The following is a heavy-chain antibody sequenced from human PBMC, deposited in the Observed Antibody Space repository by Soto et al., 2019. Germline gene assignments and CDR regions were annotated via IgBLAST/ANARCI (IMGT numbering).Heavy chain of an antibody. D-gene: IGHD6-13*01. CDR1: GFTFSSYA. V-gene: IGHV3-23*01. J-gene: IGHJ6*02. Sequence: PGGSLRLSGSASGFTFSSYAMSWLRQATRKGLEWVSAISGRGGSTYYADSVKGQLTISRDNSKNTLYLQMTSLRAEDTAVYYSAKAAAAGVLHNSANYGIDAWGQGTTVTVSS. CDR2: ISGRGGST. CDR3: AKAAAAGVLHNSANYGIDA.